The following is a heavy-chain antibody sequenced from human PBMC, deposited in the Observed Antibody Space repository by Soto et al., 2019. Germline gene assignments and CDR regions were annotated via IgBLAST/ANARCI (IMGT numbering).Heavy chain of an antibody. J-gene: IGHJ4*02. Sequence: GGSLRLSCAPSGFTFSSYGMHCFRQAPGKGLEWVAVISYDGSNKYYADSVKGRFTISRDNSKNTLYLQMNSLRAEDTAVYYCAKGGRDSGKYYFDYWGQGTLVTVSS. CDR2: ISYDGSNK. D-gene: IGHD3-10*01. CDR3: AKGGRDSGKYYFDY. V-gene: IGHV3-30*18. CDR1: GFTFSSYG.